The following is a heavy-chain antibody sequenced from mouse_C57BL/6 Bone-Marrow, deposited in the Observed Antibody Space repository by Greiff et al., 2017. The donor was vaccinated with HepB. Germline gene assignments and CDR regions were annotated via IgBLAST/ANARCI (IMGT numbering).Heavy chain of an antibody. CDR2: IDPSDSYT. CDR1: GYTFTSYW. Sequence: QVQLQQSGAELVMPGASVKLSCKASGYTFTSYWMHWVKQRPGQGLEWIGEIDPSDSYTNYNQKFKGKSTLTVDKSSSTAYMQLSSLTSEDSAVYYCARVDGYPWYFDVWGTGTTVTVSS. J-gene: IGHJ1*03. D-gene: IGHD2-3*01. V-gene: IGHV1-69*01. CDR3: ARVDGYPWYFDV.